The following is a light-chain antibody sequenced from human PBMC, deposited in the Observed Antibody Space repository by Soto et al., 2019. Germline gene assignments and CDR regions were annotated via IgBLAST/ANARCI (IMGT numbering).Light chain of an antibody. CDR2: GTS. CDR1: QSVSNN. V-gene: IGKV3-15*01. J-gene: IGKJ1*01. CDR3: QQYNDWLWT. Sequence: EIVMTQSTATLSVSPGERATLSSRASQSVSNNLAWYQHIPSQAPRLLIYGTSTRATGIQARFSGSGSGTEFTLTISSLQSEDFAVYYCQQYNDWLWTFGQGTKVEMK.